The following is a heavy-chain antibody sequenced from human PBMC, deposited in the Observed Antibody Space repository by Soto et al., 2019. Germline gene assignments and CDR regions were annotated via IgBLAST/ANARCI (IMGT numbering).Heavy chain of an antibody. CDR1: RFTFSAYE. J-gene: IGHJ4*02. D-gene: IGHD5-12*01. CDR3: VRYCGTTLCNGVATRTFDY. CDR2: ISTSGSTV. Sequence: GGSLRLSCAASRFTFSAYEMHWFRQAPGKGLEWVSYISTSGSTVYYADSVKGRFTVSRDNTRNSLYLQMDSLRDEDTALYYCVRYCGTTLCNGVATRTFDYWGQGTLVTVS. V-gene: IGHV3-48*03.